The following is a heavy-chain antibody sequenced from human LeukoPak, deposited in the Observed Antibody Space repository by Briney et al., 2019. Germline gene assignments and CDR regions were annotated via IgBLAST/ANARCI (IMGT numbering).Heavy chain of an antibody. J-gene: IGHJ4*02. CDR3: AKWSIAVAGAFDY. CDR1: GFTFSSYG. D-gene: IGHD6-19*01. V-gene: IGHV3-23*01. CDR2: ISGSGGST. Sequence: GGSLRLSCAAPGFTFSSYGMSWVRQAPGKGLEWVSAISGSGGSTYYADSVKGRFTISRDNSKNTLYLQMNSLRAEDTAVYYCAKWSIAVAGAFDYWGQGTLVTVSS.